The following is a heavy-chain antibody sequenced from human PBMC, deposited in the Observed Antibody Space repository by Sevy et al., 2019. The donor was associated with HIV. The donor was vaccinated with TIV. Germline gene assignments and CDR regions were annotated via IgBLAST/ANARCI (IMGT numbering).Heavy chain of an antibody. CDR1: GGSISSSSYY. D-gene: IGHD3-22*01. J-gene: IGHJ4*02. Sequence: QSQTLSLTCTVSGGSISSSSYYWGWIRQPPGKGLEWIGSIYYSGSTYYNPSLKSRVTISVDTSKNQFSLKLSSVTAADTAVYYCATFRWEYYDSSGYYGYYFGYWGQGTLVTVSS. CDR3: ATFRWEYYDSSGYYGYYFGY. V-gene: IGHV4-39*01. CDR2: IYYSGST.